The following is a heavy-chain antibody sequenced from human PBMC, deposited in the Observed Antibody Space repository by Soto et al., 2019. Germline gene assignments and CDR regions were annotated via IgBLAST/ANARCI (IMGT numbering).Heavy chain of an antibody. Sequence: GGSLRLSCVASGFTFSNYAMNWVRQAPGKGLEWVSVITSIGSSTHYADSVNGRFTISRDNSKNTLYLHMNSLRAEDTAVYFCAKGGPVILSYFDFWGQGVLVTVSS. V-gene: IGHV3-23*05. CDR3: AKGGPVILSYFDF. CDR2: ITSIGSST. CDR1: GFTFSNYA. J-gene: IGHJ4*02. D-gene: IGHD3-16*02.